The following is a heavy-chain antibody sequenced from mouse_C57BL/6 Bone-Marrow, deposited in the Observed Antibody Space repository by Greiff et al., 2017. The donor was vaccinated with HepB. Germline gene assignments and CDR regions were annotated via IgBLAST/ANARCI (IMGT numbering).Heavy chain of an antibody. CDR2: INPNYGTT. J-gene: IGHJ1*03. Sequence: VHVKQSGPELVKPGASVKISCKASGYSFTDYNMNWVKQSNGKSLEWIGVINPNYGTTSYNQKFKGKATLTVDQSSSTAYMQLNSLTSEDSAVYYCASRVTTVGYFDVWGTGTTVTVSS. D-gene: IGHD1-1*01. V-gene: IGHV1-39*01. CDR1: GYSFTDYN. CDR3: ASRVTTVGYFDV.